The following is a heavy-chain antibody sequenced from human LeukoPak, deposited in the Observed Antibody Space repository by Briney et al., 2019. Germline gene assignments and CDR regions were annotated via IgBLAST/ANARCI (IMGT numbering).Heavy chain of an antibody. CDR3: ARHYYGDVYYFDF. CDR1: DGSISDWY. CDR2: FYYSGTS. J-gene: IGHJ4*02. V-gene: IGHV4-59*08. Sequence: PSETLSLTCTVTDGSISDWYWSWIQQSPGKGLEWIAYFYYSGTSRYNPSLKSRVTVSGDTSKNQFSLKLTSVTAADTAVYYCARHYYGDVYYFDFWGQGTLVTVSS. D-gene: IGHD4-17*01.